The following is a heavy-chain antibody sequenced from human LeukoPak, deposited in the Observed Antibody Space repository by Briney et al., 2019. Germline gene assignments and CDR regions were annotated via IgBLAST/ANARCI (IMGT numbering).Heavy chain of an antibody. V-gene: IGHV1-2*02. CDR1: GYIFTNYG. Sequence: ASVKVSCKASGYIFTNYGISWVRQAPGQGLEWMGWINPNSGGTNYAQKFQGRVTMTRDTSISTAYMELSRLRSDDTAVYYCARALVDYYDSPFLDYWGQGTLVTVSS. CDR2: INPNSGGT. D-gene: IGHD3-22*01. J-gene: IGHJ4*02. CDR3: ARALVDYYDSPFLDY.